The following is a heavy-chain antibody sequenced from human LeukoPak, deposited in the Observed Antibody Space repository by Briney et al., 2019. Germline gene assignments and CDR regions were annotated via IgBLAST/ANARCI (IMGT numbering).Heavy chain of an antibody. J-gene: IGHJ4*02. CDR2: IYNTGST. CDR3: ARRIPRSAYLDY. Sequence: SETLSLTCTVSGGSVSGYYWSWIRQPPGKELEYVGNIYNTGSTNYNPSLKSRVTISVDTSKNQFPLKLTSVTAADTAVYYCARRIPRSAYLDYWGRGTLVTVSS. V-gene: IGHV4-59*02. D-gene: IGHD2-15*01. CDR1: GGSVSGYY.